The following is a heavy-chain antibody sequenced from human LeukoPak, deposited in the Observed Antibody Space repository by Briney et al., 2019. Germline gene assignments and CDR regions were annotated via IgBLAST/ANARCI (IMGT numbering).Heavy chain of an antibody. CDR2: IYTSGST. Sequence: PSETLSLTCAVSGASISGSSYYWSWLRQPAGTGLEWLGRIYTSGSTNYNPSLKSRVTMSVDTSKNQFSLKLSSVTAADTAVYYCARVNYRLERRTGYYYYYYMDVWGKGTTVTISS. V-gene: IGHV4-61*02. CDR1: GASISGSSYY. CDR3: ARVNYRLERRTGYYYYYYMDV. D-gene: IGHD1-1*01. J-gene: IGHJ6*03.